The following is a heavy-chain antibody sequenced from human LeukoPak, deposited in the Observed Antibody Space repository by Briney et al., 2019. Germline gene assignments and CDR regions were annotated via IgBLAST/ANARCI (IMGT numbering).Heavy chain of an antibody. CDR2: ISSSSSTI. V-gene: IGHV3-48*01. D-gene: IGHD3-10*01. CDR3: ARGPGLLWFGADWFDP. Sequence: PGGSLRLSCAASGFTFSSYSMNWVRQAPGKGLEWVSYISSSSSTIYYADSVKGRFTISRDNAKNSLYLQMNSLRAEDTAVYYCARGPGLLWFGADWFDPWGQGTLVTVSS. J-gene: IGHJ5*02. CDR1: GFTFSSYS.